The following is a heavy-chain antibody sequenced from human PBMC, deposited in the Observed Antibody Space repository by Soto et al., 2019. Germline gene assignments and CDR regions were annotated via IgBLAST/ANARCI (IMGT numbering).Heavy chain of an antibody. CDR3: ASYSSSWSL. CDR1: GFTFSSYG. D-gene: IGHD6-13*01. Sequence: PGGSLRLSCAASGFTFSSYGMHWVRQAPGKGLEWVAVIWYDGSNKYYADSVKGRFTISRDNSKNTLYLQMNSLRAEDTAVYYCASYSSSWSLWGQGTTVTVSS. J-gene: IGHJ6*02. CDR2: IWYDGSNK. V-gene: IGHV3-33*01.